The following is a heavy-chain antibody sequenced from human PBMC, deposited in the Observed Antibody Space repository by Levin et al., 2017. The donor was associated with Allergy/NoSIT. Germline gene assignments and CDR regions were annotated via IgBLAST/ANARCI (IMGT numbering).Heavy chain of an antibody. D-gene: IGHD3-10*01. V-gene: IGHV3-9*01. Sequence: SLKISCAASGFTFDDYAMHWVRQAPGKGLEWVSGISWNSGSIGYADSVKGRFTISRDNAKNSLYLQMNSLRAEDTALYYCAKDIALWFGDPTFDYWGQGTLVTVSS. J-gene: IGHJ4*02. CDR1: GFTFDDYA. CDR3: AKDIALWFGDPTFDY. CDR2: ISWNSGSI.